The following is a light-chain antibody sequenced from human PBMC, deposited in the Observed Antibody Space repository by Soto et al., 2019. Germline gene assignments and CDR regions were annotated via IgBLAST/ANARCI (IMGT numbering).Light chain of an antibody. J-gene: IGKJ4*01. CDR3: QPYNNWPLT. V-gene: IGKV3-15*01. CDR1: QSVGRS. Sequence: EIVMTQSPATLSVSPGERATLSCWASQSVGRSLAWYQQKPGQAPRLLIYDTSTRATGVPTRFSGSRSGAEFTLTINSLQSEDFAVYYCQPYNNWPLTFGGGTKVDIK. CDR2: DTS.